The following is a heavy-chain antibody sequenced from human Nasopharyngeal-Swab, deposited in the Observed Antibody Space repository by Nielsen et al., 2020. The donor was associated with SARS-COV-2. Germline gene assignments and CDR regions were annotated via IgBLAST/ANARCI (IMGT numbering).Heavy chain of an antibody. V-gene: IGHV3-74*03. Sequence: GGSLRLSCAASGFTFGNYLMHWVRQAPGKGLVWVSLINCDGSSLTYADFVKGRFTISRDNAKNSLYLQMNSLRAEDTALYYCATVAGTTSNLYYYGMDVWGQGTTVTVSS. J-gene: IGHJ6*02. CDR3: ATVAGTTSNLYYYGMDV. D-gene: IGHD1-7*01. CDR1: GFTFGNYL. CDR2: INCDGSSL.